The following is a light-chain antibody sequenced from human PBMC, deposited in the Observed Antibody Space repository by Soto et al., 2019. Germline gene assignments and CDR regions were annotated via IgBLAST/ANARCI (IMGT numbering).Light chain of an antibody. CDR2: AAS. Sequence: DIQMTQSPSSLSASVGDRVTITCRAGQNISNYLNWYQQRPGKAPNLLIYAASSLQSGVPPRFSGSGSGTDFTLTISSLQPEDFATYYCQQSYSTPTFGPGTKVDIK. CDR3: QQSYSTPT. V-gene: IGKV1-39*01. J-gene: IGKJ3*01. CDR1: QNISNY.